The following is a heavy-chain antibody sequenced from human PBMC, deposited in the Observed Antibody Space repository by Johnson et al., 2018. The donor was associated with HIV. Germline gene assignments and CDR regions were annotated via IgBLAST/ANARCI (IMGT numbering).Heavy chain of an antibody. CDR2: IKKDGSDK. J-gene: IGHJ3*02. CDR3: ARDGPRRDAYDI. CDR1: GFTFSSYW. Sequence: VQLVESGGGLVQPGGSLRLSCVASGFTFSSYWMSWVRQAPGKGLEWVANIKKDGSDKYSVDSVKGRFTISRDNAKNSLYLQINGLRAEDMAVYYCARDGPRRDAYDIWGQGTMVTVSS. V-gene: IGHV3-7*01.